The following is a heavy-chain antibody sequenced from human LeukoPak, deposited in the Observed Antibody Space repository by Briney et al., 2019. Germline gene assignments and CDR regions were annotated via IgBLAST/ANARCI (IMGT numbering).Heavy chain of an antibody. CDR3: ARLAMESGDGYDYRWFDP. CDR1: GYSFTTYW. D-gene: IGHD5-24*01. V-gene: IGHV5-51*01. CDR2: IYPGDSDT. Sequence: GESLKISCKVSGYSFTTYWIAWMRQMPGQGLEWMGIIYPGDSDTRYSPSFQGQVTISADKSITTAYLQWSSLKASDTAMYYCARLAMESGDGYDYRWFDPWGQGTLVTVSS. J-gene: IGHJ5*02.